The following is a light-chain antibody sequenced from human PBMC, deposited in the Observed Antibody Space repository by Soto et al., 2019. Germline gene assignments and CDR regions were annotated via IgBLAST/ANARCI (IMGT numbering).Light chain of an antibody. CDR1: SSNIGSKT. CDR2: SNN. CDR3: AAWDDSLNGWV. V-gene: IGLV1-44*01. Sequence: QSALTQPPSASGTPGQRVTISCSGSSSNIGSKTVNWYQQLPGTAPKILIYSNNQRPSGVPDRFSGSKSGTSASLAISGLQSEDEADYYCAAWDDSLNGWVFGGGTKLTVL. J-gene: IGLJ3*02.